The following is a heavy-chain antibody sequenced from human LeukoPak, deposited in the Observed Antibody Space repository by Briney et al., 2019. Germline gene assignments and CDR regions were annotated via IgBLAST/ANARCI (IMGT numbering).Heavy chain of an antibody. Sequence: GGSLRLSCAASGFTFSSYGMGWVRQAPGKGLEWVSAISGTGGSTYYADSVKGRFTISRDNSKNTLYLQMNSLRAADTAVYYCASRVNYDILTGYYVGAFDIWGQGTMVTVSS. J-gene: IGHJ3*02. D-gene: IGHD3-9*01. CDR2: ISGTGGST. V-gene: IGHV3-23*01. CDR3: ASRVNYDILTGYYVGAFDI. CDR1: GFTFSSYG.